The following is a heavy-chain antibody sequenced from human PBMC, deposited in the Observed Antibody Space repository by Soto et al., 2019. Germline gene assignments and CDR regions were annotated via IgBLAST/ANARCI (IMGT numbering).Heavy chain of an antibody. J-gene: IGHJ4*02. CDR1: GFPFSYYA. V-gene: IGHV3-23*01. Sequence: PVGSLSLSFAASGFPFSYYAMSWVRPAPWKGLEWVSGISGGGYSTYYADSVKGRFTISRDNSKNTLYLQMNSLTAEDTAVYYCAKDLLMITFGGVIAHFDCWGQGTLVTVPQ. D-gene: IGHD3-16*02. CDR2: ISGGGYST. CDR3: AKDLLMITFGGVIAHFDC.